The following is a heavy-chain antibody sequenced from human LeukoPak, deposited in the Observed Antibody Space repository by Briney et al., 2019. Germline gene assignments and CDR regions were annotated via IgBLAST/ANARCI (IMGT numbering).Heavy chain of an antibody. CDR1: GGSISSYY. J-gene: IGHJ5*02. CDR2: IYYSGST. D-gene: IGHD1-1*01. V-gene: IGHV4-59*01. Sequence: SETLSLTCTVSGGSISSYYWSWIRQPPGKGLEWIGYIYYSGSTNYNPSLKCRVTISVDTSKNQFSLKLSSVTAADAAVYYCARSIWNERFDPWGQGTLVTVSS. CDR3: ARSIWNERFDP.